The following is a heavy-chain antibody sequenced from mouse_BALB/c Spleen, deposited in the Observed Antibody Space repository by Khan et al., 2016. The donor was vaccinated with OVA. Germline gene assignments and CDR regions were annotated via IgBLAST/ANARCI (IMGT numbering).Heavy chain of an antibody. J-gene: IGHJ3*01. D-gene: IGHD1-1*02. Sequence: EVELVESGGGLVKPGGSLKLSCAASGFTFSSFTMSWVRQTPEKRLEWVASISSGGDNNYYPDSVKGRFTISRENAKNNLYLQMSSLRAEDTALYYCARSNYGPFAYWGQGTLVTVSA. CDR1: GFTFSSFT. CDR2: ISSGGDNN. CDR3: ARSNYGPFAY. V-gene: IGHV5-9*03.